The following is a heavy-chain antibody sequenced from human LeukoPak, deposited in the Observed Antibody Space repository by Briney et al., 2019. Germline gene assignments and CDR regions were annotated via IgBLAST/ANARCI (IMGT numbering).Heavy chain of an antibody. CDR3: ARDSWDSSGQVMGY. J-gene: IGHJ4*02. V-gene: IGHV1-69*05. CDR1: GGTFSSYA. CDR2: IIPIFGTA. D-gene: IGHD3-22*01. Sequence: EASVKVSCKASGGTFSSYAISWVRQAPGQGLEWMGRIIPIFGTANYAQKFQGRVTITTDESTSTAYMELSSLRSEDSAVYYCARDSWDSSGQVMGYWGQGTLVTVSS.